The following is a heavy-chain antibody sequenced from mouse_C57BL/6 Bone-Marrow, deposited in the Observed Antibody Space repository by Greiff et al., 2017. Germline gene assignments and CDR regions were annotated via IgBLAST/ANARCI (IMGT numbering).Heavy chain of an antibody. CDR2: INPSSGYT. J-gene: IGHJ2*01. V-gene: IGHV1-4*01. Sequence: QVQLKQSGAELARPGASVKLSCKASGYTFTSYTMHWVQQRPGQGLAWIGYINPSSGYTKYNQKFKDKATLTADKSSSTAYMQLSSLTSEDSAVDYCARRWYYFDYWGQGTTLTVSA. CDR3: ARRWYYFDY. CDR1: GYTFTSYT.